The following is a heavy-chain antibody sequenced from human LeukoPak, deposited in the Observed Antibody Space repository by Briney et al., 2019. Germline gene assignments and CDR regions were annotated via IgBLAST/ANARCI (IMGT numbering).Heavy chain of an antibody. CDR3: ARYPGGLNWFDP. J-gene: IGHJ5*02. CDR2: IYYSGRT. V-gene: IGHV4-59*01. Sequence: PPETLSLTSTLPGGSIRSYYWRWIRQPPRKGLEWVGYIYYSGRTNYNTTLKSHVTISVVTSKNEYALKLSSVTAADTAVYYCARYPGGLNWFDPWGQGTLVTVSS. CDR1: GGSIRSYY. D-gene: IGHD4-23*01.